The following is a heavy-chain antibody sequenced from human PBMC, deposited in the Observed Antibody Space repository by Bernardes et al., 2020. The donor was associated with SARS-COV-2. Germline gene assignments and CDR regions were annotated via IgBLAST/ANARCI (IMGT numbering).Heavy chain of an antibody. CDR3: AKDVSPIPMGVHYWYGMDV. J-gene: IGHJ6*02. Sequence: GGSLRLSCAASGFTFNNYAMYWVRQSSGKGLEWVSLISGDGGTIHYADSVKGRFITSRDNSKKSLYLQMNSLRTDDTALYYCAKDVSPIPMGVHYWYGMDVWGQGTTVTVSS. D-gene: IGHD2-2*02. V-gene: IGHV3-43*02. CDR2: ISGDGGTI. CDR1: GFTFNNYA.